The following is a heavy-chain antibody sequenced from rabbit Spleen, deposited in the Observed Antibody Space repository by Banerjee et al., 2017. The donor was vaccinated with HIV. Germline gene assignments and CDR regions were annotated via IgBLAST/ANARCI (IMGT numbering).Heavy chain of an antibody. J-gene: IGHJ4*01. CDR1: GIDFSFDYW. D-gene: IGHD1-1*01. CDR2: IYAGSGGNS. Sequence: QSLEESGGDLVNPGASLTLTCTASGIDFSFDYWMCWVRQAPGQGLEWIACIYAGSGGNSDYANWARGRFTISKTSSTTVTLQMNSLTAADTATYFCARDLVAVIGWNFNLWGPGTLVTVS. V-gene: IGHV1S40*01. CDR3: ARDLVAVIGWNFNL.